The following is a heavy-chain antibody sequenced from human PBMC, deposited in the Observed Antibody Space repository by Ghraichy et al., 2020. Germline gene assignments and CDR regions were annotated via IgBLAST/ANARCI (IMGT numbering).Heavy chain of an antibody. D-gene: IGHD2-2*01. V-gene: IGHV4-30-2*01. CDR3: ARVYRYSVPAAATHYYYYYMDV. CDR2: IYHSGST. J-gene: IGHJ6*03. Sequence: SQTLSLTCAVSGGSISSGGYSWSWIRQPPGKGLEWIGYIYHSGSTYYNPSLKSRVTISVDRSKNQFSLKLSSVTAADTAVYYCARVYRYSVPAAATHYYYYYMDVWGKGTTVTVSS. CDR1: GGSISSGGYS.